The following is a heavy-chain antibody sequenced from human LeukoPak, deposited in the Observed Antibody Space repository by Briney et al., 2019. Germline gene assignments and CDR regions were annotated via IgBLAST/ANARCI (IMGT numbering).Heavy chain of an antibody. CDR3: ASGKVAGHH. J-gene: IGHJ5*02. CDR1: GYTFTNYG. V-gene: IGHV1-18*01. D-gene: IGHD6-19*01. CDR2: ISGYNGNT. Sequence: ASVKVSCKASGYTFTNYGISWVRQAPGQGLEWMGWISGYNGNTNYAQKVQGRVTMTADASTSTTYMELRSLRSDDTAVYYCASGKVAGHHWGQGTLVTVSS.